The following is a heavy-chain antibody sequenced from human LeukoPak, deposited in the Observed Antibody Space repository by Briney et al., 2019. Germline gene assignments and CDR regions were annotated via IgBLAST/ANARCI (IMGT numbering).Heavy chain of an antibody. D-gene: IGHD2-2*01. V-gene: IGHV1-8*03. Sequence: ASVKVSCKASGYTFTSYDINWVRQATGQGLEWMGWMNPNSGNTGYAQKFQGRVTITMNTSISTAYMELSSLRSEDTAVYYCARVHCSSTSCYSDAFDIWGQGTMVTVSS. J-gene: IGHJ3*02. CDR1: GYTFTSYD. CDR3: ARVHCSSTSCYSDAFDI. CDR2: MNPNSGNT.